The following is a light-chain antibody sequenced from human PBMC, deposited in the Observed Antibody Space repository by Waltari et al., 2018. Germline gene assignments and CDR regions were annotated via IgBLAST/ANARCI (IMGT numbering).Light chain of an antibody. CDR2: KVS. CDR1: SSDVGGYNY. J-gene: IGLJ3*02. Sequence: QSALTQPASVSGSPGRSITISCTGTSSDVGGYNYVSWYQQHPGKAPKLMFYKVSNRPSGVSNRSSGSRSGNTASLTTSGLQAKDEADYYCSSYTSSSTLVFGGGTKLTVL. V-gene: IGLV2-14*01. CDR3: SSYTSSSTLV.